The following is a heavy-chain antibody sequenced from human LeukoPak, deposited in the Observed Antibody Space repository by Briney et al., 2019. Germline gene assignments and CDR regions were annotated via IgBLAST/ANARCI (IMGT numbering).Heavy chain of an antibody. J-gene: IGHJ6*02. CDR2: INPSGGST. CDR3: ARGDSSGFYYYYGMDV. CDR1: GYTFTSYY. Sequence: ASVTVSCKASGYTFTSYYMHWVRQAPGQGLEWMGIINPSGGSTSYAQKFQGRVTMTRDTSTSTVYMELSSLRSEDTAVYYCARGDSSGFYYYYGMDVWGQGTTVTVSS. D-gene: IGHD6-19*01. V-gene: IGHV1-46*01.